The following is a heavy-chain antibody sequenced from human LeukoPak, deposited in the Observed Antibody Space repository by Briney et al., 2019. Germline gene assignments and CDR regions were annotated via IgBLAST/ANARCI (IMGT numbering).Heavy chain of an antibody. J-gene: IGHJ3*02. V-gene: IGHV3-66*01. CDR1: GFTVSSNY. CDR2: IYSGGST. CDR3: ARDAATVTTRGVGDAFDI. D-gene: IGHD4-17*01. Sequence: GGSLRLSCADSGFTVSSNYMSWVRQAPGKGLEWVSVIYSGGSTYYADSVKGRFTISRDNSKNTLYLQMNSLRAEDTAVYYCARDAATVTTRGVGDAFDIWGQGTMVTVSS.